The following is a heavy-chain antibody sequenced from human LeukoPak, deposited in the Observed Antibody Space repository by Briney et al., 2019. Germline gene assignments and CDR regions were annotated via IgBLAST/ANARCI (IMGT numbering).Heavy chain of an antibody. CDR3: ARDPNYTGYDPPDY. D-gene: IGHD5-12*01. J-gene: IGHJ4*02. CDR1: GFTFSSYA. CDR2: ISYDGSNK. Sequence: PGGSLRLSCAASGFTFSSYAMHWVRQAPGKGLEWVAVISYDGSNKYYADSVKGRFTISRDNSKNTLYLQMNGLRAEDTAVYYCARDPNYTGYDPPDYWGQGTLVTVSS. V-gene: IGHV3-30*04.